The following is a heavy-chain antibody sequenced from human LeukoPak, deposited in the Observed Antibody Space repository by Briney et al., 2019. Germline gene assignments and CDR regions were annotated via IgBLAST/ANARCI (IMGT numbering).Heavy chain of an antibody. Sequence: GGSLRLSCAASGFTFSSYAMHWVRQAPGKGLEWVAVISYDGSNKYYADSVKGRFTISRDNSKNTLYLQMNSLRAEDTAVYYCARAPDCSSTSCYKHFDYWGQGTLVTVFS. D-gene: IGHD2-2*02. CDR1: GFTFSSYA. CDR3: ARAPDCSSTSCYKHFDY. CDR2: ISYDGSNK. J-gene: IGHJ4*02. V-gene: IGHV3-30-3*01.